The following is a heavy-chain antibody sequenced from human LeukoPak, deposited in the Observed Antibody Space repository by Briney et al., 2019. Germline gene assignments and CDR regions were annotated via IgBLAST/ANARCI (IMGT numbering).Heavy chain of an antibody. D-gene: IGHD2-2*01. V-gene: IGHV1-3*01. CDR1: GYTFTTYA. CDR2: INAGNGNT. J-gene: IGHJ6*02. CDR3: ARDKDVVVPAASHGMDV. Sequence: ASVKVSCKASGYTFTTYAMHWVRQAPGQRLGGWGWINAGNGNTKYSQKFQGRVTITADESTSTAYMELSSLRSEDTAVYYCARDKDVVVPAASHGMDVWGQGTTVTVSS.